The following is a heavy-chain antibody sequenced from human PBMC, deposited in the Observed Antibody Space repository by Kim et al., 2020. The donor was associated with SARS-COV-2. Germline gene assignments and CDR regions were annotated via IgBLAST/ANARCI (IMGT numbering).Heavy chain of an antibody. V-gene: IGHV3-48*02. CDR1: GFTLSSYS. J-gene: IGHJ4*02. CDR2: ISSSSSTM. Sequence: GGSLRLSCAASGFTLSSYSMNWVRQAPGKGLEWVSYISSSSSTMYYADSVKGRFTISRDNAKNSLYLQMNSLRDEDTAVYYCARVIAGEWFGADYWGQGTLVTVSS. D-gene: IGHD3-10*01. CDR3: ARVIAGEWFGADY.